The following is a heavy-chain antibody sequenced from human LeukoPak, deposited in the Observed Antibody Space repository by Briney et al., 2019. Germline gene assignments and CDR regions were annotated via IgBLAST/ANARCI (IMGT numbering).Heavy chain of an antibody. CDR3: ARGYYYDSSGPDAFDI. V-gene: IGHV1/OR15-1*04. J-gene: IGHJ3*02. D-gene: IGHD3-22*01. CDR2: INPNSGGT. CDR1: GYIFTDYY. Sequence: ASVKVSCKASGYIFTDYYMHWVRQAPGQELGWMGRINPNSGGTNYAQKFQGRVTMTRDTSTSTVYMELSSLRSEDTAVYYCARGYYYDSSGPDAFDIWGQGTMVTVSS.